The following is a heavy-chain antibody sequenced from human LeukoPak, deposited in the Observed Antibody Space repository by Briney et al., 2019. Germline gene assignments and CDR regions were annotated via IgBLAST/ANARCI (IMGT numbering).Heavy chain of an antibody. J-gene: IGHJ4*02. CDR3: ARESSPREHFDY. V-gene: IGHV1-2*02. CDR2: INPNSGGT. Sequence: ASVKVSCKASGYTFTGYYMHWVRQAPGQGLEWMGWINPNSGGTNYAQKFQGRVTMTRDTSISTAYMELSRLRSDDTAVYYCARESSPREHFDYWGQGTLVTVSS. D-gene: IGHD1-26*01. CDR1: GYTFTGYY.